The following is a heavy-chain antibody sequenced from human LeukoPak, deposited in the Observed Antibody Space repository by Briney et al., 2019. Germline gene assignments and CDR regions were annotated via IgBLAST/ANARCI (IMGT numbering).Heavy chain of an antibody. J-gene: IGHJ4*02. CDR3: ARGCSSTSCQIY. V-gene: IGHV3-23*01. CDR2: ISGSGGNA. D-gene: IGHD2-2*01. Sequence: GGSLRLSCAASGFTFSSYAMSWVRQAPGKGLEWVSSISGSGGNAYYADSVKGRFTISRDNSMNTLYLQMNSLRAEDTAVYYCARGCSSTSCQIYWGQGTLVTVSS. CDR1: GFTFSSYA.